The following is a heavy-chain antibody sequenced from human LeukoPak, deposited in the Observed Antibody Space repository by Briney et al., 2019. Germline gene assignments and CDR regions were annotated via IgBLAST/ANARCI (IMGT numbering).Heavy chain of an antibody. CDR2: MNPNSGNT. Sequence: ASVKVSCKASGYTFTSYDINWVRQATGQGLEWMGWMNPNSGNTGYAQKFQGRVTITADESTSTAYMELSSLRSEDTAVYYCCSYYYDSSGYYYGPFDYWGQGTLVTVSS. D-gene: IGHD3-22*01. J-gene: IGHJ4*02. CDR1: GYTFTSYD. CDR3: CSYYYDSSGYYYGPFDY. V-gene: IGHV1-8*01.